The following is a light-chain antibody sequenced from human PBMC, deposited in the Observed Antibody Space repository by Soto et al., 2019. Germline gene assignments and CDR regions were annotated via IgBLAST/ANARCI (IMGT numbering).Light chain of an antibody. J-gene: IGLJ1*01. CDR2: GNS. Sequence: QLVLTQPPSVSGAPGQRVTISCTGSSSNIGAGYDVHWYQQLPGTAPKLLIYGNSNRPSGVPDRFSGSKSGTSASLAITGLRAEDEADYYCQSYDSSLSGSDVFGTGTKLTVL. CDR3: QSYDSSLSGSDV. CDR1: SSNIGAGYD. V-gene: IGLV1-40*01.